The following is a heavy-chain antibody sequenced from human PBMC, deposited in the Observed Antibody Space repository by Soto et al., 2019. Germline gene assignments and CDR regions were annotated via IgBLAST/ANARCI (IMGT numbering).Heavy chain of an antibody. CDR1: GYTFTSYG. D-gene: IGHD2-8*01. CDR2: ISGYNGNT. J-gene: IGHJ6*02. V-gene: IGHV1-18*01. CDR3: AKNGQPPYYYYGLDV. Sequence: QGHLVQSGAEVKKPGASVKVSCKASGYTFTSYGISWVRQAPGQGLEWMGWISGYNGNTNYAQNFQDRVTMTIDTSTNTAYMELRSLTSDDTAGYYCAKNGQPPYYYYGLDVWGQGTTVTVSS.